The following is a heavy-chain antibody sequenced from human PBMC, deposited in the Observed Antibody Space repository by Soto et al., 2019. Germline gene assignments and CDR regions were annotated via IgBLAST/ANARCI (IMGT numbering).Heavy chain of an antibody. V-gene: IGHV4-34*01. CDR1: GGSFSGYY. CDR3: ARRYSSGWYYFDY. Sequence: SETLSLTCAVYGGSFSGYYWNWIRQPPGKGLEWIGEINHSGSTNHNPSLKSRVTISVDTPKNQVSLRLSSVTAADTAVYFCARRYSSGWYYFDYWGRGTLVTVSS. D-gene: IGHD6-19*01. J-gene: IGHJ4*02. CDR2: INHSGST.